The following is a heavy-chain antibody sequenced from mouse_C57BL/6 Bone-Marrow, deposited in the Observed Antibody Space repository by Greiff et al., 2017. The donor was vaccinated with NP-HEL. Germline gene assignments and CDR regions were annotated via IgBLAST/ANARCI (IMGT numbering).Heavy chain of an antibody. CDR3: ASAYYSNWGFAY. J-gene: IGHJ3*01. CDR1: GYTFTSYG. V-gene: IGHV1-81*01. D-gene: IGHD2-5*01. CDR2: IYPRSGNT. Sequence: QVHVKQSGAELARPGASVKLSCKASGYTFTSYGISWVKQRTGQGLEWIGEIYPRSGNTYYNEKFKGKATLTADKSSSTAYMELRSLTSEDSAVYFCASAYYSNWGFAYWGQGTLVTVSA.